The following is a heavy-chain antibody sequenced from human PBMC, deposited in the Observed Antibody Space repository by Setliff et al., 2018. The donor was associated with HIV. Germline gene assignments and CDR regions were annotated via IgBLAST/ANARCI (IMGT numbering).Heavy chain of an antibody. Sequence: ASETLSLTCTVSGGSISSGSYYWSWIRQPAGKGLEWIGHIYTSGSTNYNPSLKSRVTISVDTSKNQFSLKLSSVTAADTAVYYCARGATREFIVGATIFDYWGQGTLVTVSS. D-gene: IGHD1-26*01. CDR3: ARGATREFIVGATIFDY. J-gene: IGHJ4*02. CDR1: GGSISSGSYY. CDR2: IYTSGST. V-gene: IGHV4-61*09.